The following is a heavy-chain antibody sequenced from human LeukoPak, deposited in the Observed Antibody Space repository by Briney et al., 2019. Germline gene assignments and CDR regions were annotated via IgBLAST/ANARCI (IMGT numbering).Heavy chain of an antibody. CDR3: ARSDYGDSKLDY. J-gene: IGHJ4*02. D-gene: IGHD4-17*01. V-gene: IGHV4-61*02. Sequence: SLTLSLTCTVSGGSISSGSYYWSWIRQPAGKGLEWIGRIHTSGSTNYNPSLKSRVTISVDTSKNQFSLKLSSVTAADTAVYYCARSDYGDSKLDYWGQGTLVTVSS. CDR2: IHTSGST. CDR1: GGSISSGSYY.